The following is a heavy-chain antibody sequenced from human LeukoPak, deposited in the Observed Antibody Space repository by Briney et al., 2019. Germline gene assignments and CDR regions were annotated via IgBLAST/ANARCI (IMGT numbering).Heavy chain of an antibody. CDR2: ISSSSSTI. Sequence: PGGSLRLSCAASGFTFSSYSMNWVRQAPGKGLEWVSYISSSSSTIYYADSVKGRFTISRDNAKNSLYLQMNSLRDEDTAVYYCARSNYYQPVAWAFDIWGQGTMVTVSS. J-gene: IGHJ3*02. D-gene: IGHD3-10*01. CDR3: ARSNYYQPVAWAFDI. CDR1: GFTFSSYS. V-gene: IGHV3-48*02.